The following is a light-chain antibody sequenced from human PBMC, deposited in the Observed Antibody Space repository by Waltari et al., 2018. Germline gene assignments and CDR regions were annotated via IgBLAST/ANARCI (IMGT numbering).Light chain of an antibody. V-gene: IGKV3-20*01. CDR1: QLVANNF. CDR3: LQYGSLPST. Sequence: EIVLTQSPGTLSLSPGERVTLSCRASQLVANNFLAWYQHRRGQATRLLIYGASTRATGIPDRVSGSGSGTVFALTITRLEPEDFAVYYCLQYGSLPSTFGPGTTVDVK. CDR2: GAS. J-gene: IGKJ3*01.